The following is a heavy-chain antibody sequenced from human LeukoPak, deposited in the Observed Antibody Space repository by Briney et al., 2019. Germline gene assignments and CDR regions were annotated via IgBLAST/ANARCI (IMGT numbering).Heavy chain of an antibody. V-gene: IGHV3-33*08. CDR3: ARDPPQWLAPEGDDAFDI. Sequence: QAGGSLRLSCAASGFTLSTYGMHWVRQAPGKGLEWVAVIWYDGSNKYYADSVKGRFTISRDNSRNTLYLQMNSLRAEDTAVFYCARDPPQWLAPEGDDAFDIWGQGTMVTVSS. J-gene: IGHJ3*02. CDR2: IWYDGSNK. CDR1: GFTLSTYG. D-gene: IGHD6-19*01.